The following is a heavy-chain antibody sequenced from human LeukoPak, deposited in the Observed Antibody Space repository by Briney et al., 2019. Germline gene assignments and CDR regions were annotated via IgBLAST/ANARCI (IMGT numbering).Heavy chain of an antibody. CDR1: GGSFSGYY. CDR3: AGWYSSGWYFDY. CDR2: INHSGST. V-gene: IGHV4-34*01. D-gene: IGHD6-19*01. Sequence: PSETLSLTCAVYGGSFSGYYWSWIRQPPGKGLEWIGEINHSGSTNYNPSLKSRVTISVDTSKNQFSLKLSSVTAADTAVYYCAGWYSSGWYFDYWGQGTLVTVSS. J-gene: IGHJ4*02.